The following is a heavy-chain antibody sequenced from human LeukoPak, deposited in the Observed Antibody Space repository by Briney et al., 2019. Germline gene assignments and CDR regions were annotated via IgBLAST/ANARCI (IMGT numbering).Heavy chain of an antibody. CDR3: ATLGGSVAGDS. CDR1: GGSISSSSYY. Sequence: ASETLSLTCTVSGGSISSSSYYWSWIRQPAGKGLEWIGRIYTSRSTNYNPSLKSRVTMSVDTSKNQVSLKLSSVTAADTAIYYCATLGGSVAGDSWGQGTLVTVSS. V-gene: IGHV4-61*02. J-gene: IGHJ4*02. D-gene: IGHD6-19*01. CDR2: IYTSRST.